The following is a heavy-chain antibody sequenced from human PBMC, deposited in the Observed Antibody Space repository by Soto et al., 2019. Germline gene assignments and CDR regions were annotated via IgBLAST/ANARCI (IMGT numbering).Heavy chain of an antibody. J-gene: IGHJ6*02. CDR1: GGSVSSGDYF. CDR3: ARSPNYYYYGFDV. Sequence: SETLSLTCTVSGGSVSSGDYFWSWLRQSPGKRLEWIAYIYYSGSTNYNPSLKSRATISVDTSKSQVSLTLTSMTDADAALYYCARSPNYYYYGFDVWGQGTAVTVS. CDR2: IYYSGST. V-gene: IGHV4-61*08. D-gene: IGHD3-10*01.